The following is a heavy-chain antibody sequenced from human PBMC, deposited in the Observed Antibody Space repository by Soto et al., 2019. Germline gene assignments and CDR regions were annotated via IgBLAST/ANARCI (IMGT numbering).Heavy chain of an antibody. Sequence: ASVKVSCKASGYTFTSYYMHWVRQAPGQGLEWMGIINPSGGSTSYAQKFQGRVTMTRDTSTSTVYMELSSLRSEDTAVYYCARSMLYSDGSNYSPFDYWGQGTLVTVSS. CDR2: INPSGGST. V-gene: IGHV1-46*01. CDR3: ARSMLYSDGSNYSPFDY. J-gene: IGHJ4*02. CDR1: GYTFTSYY. D-gene: IGHD3-22*01.